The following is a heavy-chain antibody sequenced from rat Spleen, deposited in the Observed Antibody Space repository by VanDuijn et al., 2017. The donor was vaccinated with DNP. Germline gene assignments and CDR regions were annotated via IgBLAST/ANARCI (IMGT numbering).Heavy chain of an antibody. J-gene: IGHJ3*01. CDR3: TTGGAAAY. D-gene: IGHD1-2*01. CDR1: GFSFSDYD. V-gene: IGHV5S10*01. Sequence: EVQLVESGGGLVEPGRSLKLSCAASGFSFSDYDMAWVRQVPKKGLDWVATISTSGSRTYYPDSVKGRFTISRDNAKSSLYLQMDSLRSEDTATYYCTTGGAAAYWGQGTLVTVSS. CDR2: ISTSGSRT.